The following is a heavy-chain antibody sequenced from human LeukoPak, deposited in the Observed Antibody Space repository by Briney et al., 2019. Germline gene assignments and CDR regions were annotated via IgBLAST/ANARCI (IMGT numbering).Heavy chain of an antibody. Sequence: GGSLRLSCAASGFTFSSYAMSWVRQAPGKGLELVSAISGSGGSTYYADSVKGRFTISRDNSKNTLYLQMNSLRAEDTAVYYCAKDTIVVVPAAKGRSEYYYYYGMDVWGQGTTVTVSS. D-gene: IGHD2-2*01. CDR1: GFTFSSYA. CDR3: AKDTIVVVPAAKGRSEYYYYYGMDV. CDR2: ISGSGGST. J-gene: IGHJ6*02. V-gene: IGHV3-23*01.